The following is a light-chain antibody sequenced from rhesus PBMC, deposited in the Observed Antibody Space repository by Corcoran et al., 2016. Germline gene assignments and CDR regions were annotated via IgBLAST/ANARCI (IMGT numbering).Light chain of an antibody. V-gene: IGKV1-22*01. CDR2: KAT. Sequence: DIQMTQSPSSLSASVGDTVTITCRASQSISSWLDWYQQKPGKAPKLLNDKATSLQSGVPSRFSGSGSGTDLTLTISSLEPEEFATYYCLQYSSSPLTFGGGTKVEIK. CDR3: LQYSSSPLT. CDR1: QSISSW. J-gene: IGKJ4*01.